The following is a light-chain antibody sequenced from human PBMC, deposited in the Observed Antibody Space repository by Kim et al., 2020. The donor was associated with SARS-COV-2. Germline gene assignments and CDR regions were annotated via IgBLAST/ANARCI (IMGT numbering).Light chain of an antibody. V-gene: IGLV4-69*01. J-gene: IGLJ7*01. CDR3: QTWGTGIAV. Sequence: ASVKLTCTLRSGQTSYAVAWHQQQPEKGPRYLMNLNSDGSHNKGDGIPDRFSGSSSGAERYLTISSLQSEDEADYYCQTWGTGIAVFGGGTQLTVL. CDR2: LNSDGSH. CDR1: SGQTSYA.